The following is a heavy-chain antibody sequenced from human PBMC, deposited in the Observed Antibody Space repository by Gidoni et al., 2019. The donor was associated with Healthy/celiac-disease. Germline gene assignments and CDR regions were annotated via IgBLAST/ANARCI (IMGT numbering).Heavy chain of an antibody. CDR3: ARDSYYYDSSGYLDY. Sequence: QVQLVESGGGVVQPGRSLRLSCAASGFTFSSYGMHWVRQAPGKGLEWVAVIWYDGSNKYYADYVQGRFTISRDNSKNTLYLQMNRLRAEATAVYYCARDSYYYDSSGYLDYWGQGTLVTVSS. J-gene: IGHJ4*02. V-gene: IGHV3-33*01. CDR1: GFTFSSYG. CDR2: IWYDGSNK. D-gene: IGHD3-22*01.